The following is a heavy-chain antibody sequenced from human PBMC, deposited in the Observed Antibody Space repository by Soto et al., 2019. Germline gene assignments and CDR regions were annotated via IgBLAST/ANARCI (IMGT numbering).Heavy chain of an antibody. D-gene: IGHD3-22*01. Sequence: SVKVSCKDSGGTYSSYSCSWVRQAPGQGLEWMGGFSPIFGAANYAQNFLDRVTITADEFTSTVYLELNSLKTEDTAVYYCTKVRADYYDNSGPNYWGQGTLVTVSS. CDR3: TKVRADYYDNSGPNY. CDR2: FSPIFGAA. J-gene: IGHJ4*02. CDR1: GGTYSSYS. V-gene: IGHV1-69*13.